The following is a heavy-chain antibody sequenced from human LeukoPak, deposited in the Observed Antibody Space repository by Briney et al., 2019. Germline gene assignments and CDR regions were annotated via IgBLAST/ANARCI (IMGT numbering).Heavy chain of an antibody. D-gene: IGHD6-13*01. V-gene: IGHV5-51*01. CDR3: ARLGSYSTSWADY. CDR1: GYSLTTYW. CDR2: IYPGDSDT. Sequence: GESLKISCKRSGYSLTTYWIGWVRQMPGKGLEWMGFIYPGDSDTTYSPSFQGQVTISADKSISTAYLQWSSLKASDTAMYYCARLGSYSTSWADYWGQGTLVTVSS. J-gene: IGHJ4*02.